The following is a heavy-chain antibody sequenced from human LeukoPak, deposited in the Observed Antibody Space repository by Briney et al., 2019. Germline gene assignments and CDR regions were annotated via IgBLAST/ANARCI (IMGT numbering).Heavy chain of an antibody. CDR1: GGSLSGYY. J-gene: IGHJ6*04. CDR2: INHSGST. D-gene: IGHD3-16*01. V-gene: IGHV4-34*01. CDR3: ARTLRLGEFPPDYYYGMDV. Sequence: SETLSLTCAVYGGSLSGYYWSWIGQPPGKGLEWSGEINHSGSTNYNPSLKSRVTISVDTSKNQFSLKLSSVTAADTAVYYCARTLRLGEFPPDYYYGMDVWGNGTTVTVSS.